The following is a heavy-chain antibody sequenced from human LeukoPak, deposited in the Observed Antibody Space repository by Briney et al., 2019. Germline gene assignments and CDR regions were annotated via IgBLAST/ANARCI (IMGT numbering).Heavy chain of an antibody. V-gene: IGHV6-1*01. CDR2: TYYRSRWYN. CDR3: ARDYASSKRGFYFYMDV. CDR1: GDSFSSNNAA. D-gene: IGHD3-10*01. Sequence: SQTLSLTCAISGDSFSSNNAAWTWMRQSPSRGLEWLGRTYYRSRWYNDYAVSVKSRVIISPDTSKNQFSLQLNSVTPEDTALYFCARDYASSKRGFYFYMDVWGKGTTVTVSS. J-gene: IGHJ6*03.